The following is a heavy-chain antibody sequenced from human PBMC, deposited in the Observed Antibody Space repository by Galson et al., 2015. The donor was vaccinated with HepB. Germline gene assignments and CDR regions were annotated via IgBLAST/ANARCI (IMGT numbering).Heavy chain of an antibody. Sequence: SLRLSCAASGFTFRNAWMSWVRQAAGKGLEWVGRIRSKTDGGTTDYAAPVKGRFTISRDDSKNTLYLQMNSLKTEDTALYYCTTDVKWDQPPPAYWGQGTLVTVSS. CDR2: IRSKTDGGTT. D-gene: IGHD1-26*01. J-gene: IGHJ4*02. CDR3: TTDVKWDQPPPAY. V-gene: IGHV3-15*01. CDR1: GFTFRNAW.